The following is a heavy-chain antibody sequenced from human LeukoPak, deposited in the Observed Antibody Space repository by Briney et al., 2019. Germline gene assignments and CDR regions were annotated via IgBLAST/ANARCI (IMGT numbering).Heavy chain of an antibody. Sequence: ASVNVSCKASGYTFTGYYMHWVRQAPGQGLEWMGCINPNSGGTNYAENVQGRVTMTRDKSINTLYLELSRLRSDDTAVYYCARYRGYCSGGSCFGPWFDPWGQGTLVTVSS. V-gene: IGHV1-2*02. CDR1: GYTFTGYY. J-gene: IGHJ5*02. CDR2: INPNSGGT. CDR3: ARYRGYCSGGSCFGPWFDP. D-gene: IGHD2-15*01.